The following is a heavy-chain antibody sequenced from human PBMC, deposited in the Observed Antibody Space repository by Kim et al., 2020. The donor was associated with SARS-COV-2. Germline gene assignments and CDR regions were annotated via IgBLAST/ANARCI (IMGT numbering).Heavy chain of an antibody. D-gene: IGHD5-18*01. CDR2: IIPIFGTA. V-gene: IGHV1-69*13. CDR1: GGTFSSYA. J-gene: IGHJ5*02. Sequence: SVKVSCKASGGTFSSYAISWVRQAPGQGLEWMGGIIPIFGTANYAQKFQGRVTITADESTSTAYMELSSLRSEDTAVYYCARSPYPYTAMATRLLAWGQGTLVTVSS. CDR3: ARSPYPYTAMATRLLA.